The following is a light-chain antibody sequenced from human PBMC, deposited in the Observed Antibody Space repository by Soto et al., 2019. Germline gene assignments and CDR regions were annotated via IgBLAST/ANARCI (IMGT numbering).Light chain of an antibody. CDR1: QSVSSY. Sequence: EIVLTQSPATLSLSPGERATLSCRASQSVSSYLAWYQQKPGQAPRLLIYDASNRATGIPVRFSGSGSGTDFTLTISSLEPEDFAVYYCQQRSNWPPTFGQGTKVAIK. CDR2: DAS. V-gene: IGKV3-11*01. J-gene: IGKJ1*01. CDR3: QQRSNWPPT.